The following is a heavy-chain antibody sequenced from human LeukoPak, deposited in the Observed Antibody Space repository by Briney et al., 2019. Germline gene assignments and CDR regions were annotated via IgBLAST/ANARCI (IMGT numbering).Heavy chain of an antibody. CDR3: ARDRGGYSYGCDY. CDR1: GFTFSSYA. V-gene: IGHV3-30*04. J-gene: IGHJ4*02. D-gene: IGHD5-18*01. CDR2: ISYDGSNK. Sequence: GRSLRLSCAASGFTFSSYATHWVRQAPGKGLEWVAVISYDGSNKYYADSVKGRFTISRDNSKNTLYLQMNSLRAEDTAVYYCARDRGGYSYGCDYWGQGTLVTVSS.